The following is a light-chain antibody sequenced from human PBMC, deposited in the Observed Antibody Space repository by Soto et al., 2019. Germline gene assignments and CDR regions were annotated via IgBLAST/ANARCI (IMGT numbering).Light chain of an antibody. CDR2: RNN. Sequence: QSVLTQPPSASGTPGQRVTISCSGSSSNIGSNRVYWYQQLTGSAPKLLIYRNNQRPSGVPDRFSGSKSGTSASLAISGLRSEDEADYYCATWDDSLRGAVFGGGTQLTVL. J-gene: IGLJ7*01. CDR3: ATWDDSLRGAV. V-gene: IGLV1-47*01. CDR1: SSNIGSNR.